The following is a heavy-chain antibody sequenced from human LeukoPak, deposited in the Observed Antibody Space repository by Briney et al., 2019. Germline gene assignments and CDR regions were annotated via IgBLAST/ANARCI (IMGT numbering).Heavy chain of an antibody. CDR2: IYYSGST. Sequence: SSETLSLTCTVSGGSISSYYWSWIRQPPGKGLEWIGYIYYSGSTNYNPSLKSRVTISVDTSKNQFSLKLSSVTATDTAVYYCARDQSVGEAGIYYYYYGMDVWGQGTTVTVSS. V-gene: IGHV4-59*01. CDR3: ARDQSVGEAGIYYYYYGMDV. D-gene: IGHD6-13*01. J-gene: IGHJ6*02. CDR1: GGSISSYY.